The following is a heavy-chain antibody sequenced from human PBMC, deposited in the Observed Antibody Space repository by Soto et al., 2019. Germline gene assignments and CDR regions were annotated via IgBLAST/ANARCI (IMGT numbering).Heavy chain of an antibody. CDR2: IIPIFGTA. J-gene: IGHJ6*02. CDR3: ARAVEQSYYYYGMDV. CDR1: AGTFSSYG. V-gene: IGHV1-69*12. Sequence: QVQLVQSGAEVKKPGSSVKVSCKASAGTFSSYGISWVRQAPGQGLEWMGGIIPIFGTANYAQKFQGRVTITADESTSTAYMELSGLRSEDTAVYYCARAVEQSYYYYGMDVWGQGTTVTVSS.